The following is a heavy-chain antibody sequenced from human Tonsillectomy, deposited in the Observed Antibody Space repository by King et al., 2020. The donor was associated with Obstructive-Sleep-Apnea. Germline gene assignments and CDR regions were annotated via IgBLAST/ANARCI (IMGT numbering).Heavy chain of an antibody. Sequence: VQLVESGGGLVKPGGSLRLSCAASGFTFSNAWMSWVRQTPGKGLEWVVRIKSKTDGGTTDYAAPVKGRFTISRDDSKNTLYLQMNSLKTEDTAVFYCTTTPHYSSLDYWGQGTLSPSPQ. J-gene: IGHJ4*02. CDR1: GFTFSNAW. CDR2: IKSKTDGGTT. CDR3: TTTPHYSSLDY. V-gene: IGHV3-15*01. D-gene: IGHD4-11*01.